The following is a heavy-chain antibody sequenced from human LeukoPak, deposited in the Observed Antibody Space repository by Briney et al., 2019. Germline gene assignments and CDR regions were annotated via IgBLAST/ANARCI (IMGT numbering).Heavy chain of an antibody. CDR2: INPNSGGT. CDR3: ARPWPSWYNWFDP. J-gene: IGHJ5*02. Sequence: ASVKVSCKASGYTFTGYYTHWVRQAPGQGLEWMGWINPNSGGTNYAQKFQGRVTMTRGTSISTAYMELSRLRSDDTAVYYCARPWPSWYNWFDPWGQGTLVTVSS. CDR1: GYTFTGYY. V-gene: IGHV1-2*02.